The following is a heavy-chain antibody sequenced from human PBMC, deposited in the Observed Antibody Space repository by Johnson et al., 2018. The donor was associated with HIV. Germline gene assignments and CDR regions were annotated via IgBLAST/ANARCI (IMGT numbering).Heavy chain of an antibody. D-gene: IGHD4-23*01. V-gene: IGHV3-30*18. Sequence: QVQLVESGGGVVQPGRSLRLSCVASGFTFSSYGMHWVRPAPGKGLGWVAVISYDGNNKYYADSVKGRVTISRDNSKNTLYLQMNSLGAEDTAVYYCAKVGATVITPRGEAFDIWGQGTMVTVSS. J-gene: IGHJ3*02. CDR2: ISYDGNNK. CDR1: GFTFSSYG. CDR3: AKVGATVITPRGEAFDI.